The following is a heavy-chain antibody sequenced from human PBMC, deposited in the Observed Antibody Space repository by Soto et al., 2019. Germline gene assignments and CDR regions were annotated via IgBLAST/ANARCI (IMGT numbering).Heavy chain of an antibody. D-gene: IGHD6-13*01. CDR3: ARAGNHSSSWIFDY. J-gene: IGHJ4*02. Sequence: PSQTLSLTCAISGDSVSSNSAAWNWIRQSPSRGLEWLGRTYYRSKWYNDYAVSVKSRISVNPDTSKNQFSLQLNSVTPEDTAVYYCARAGNHSSSWIFDYWGQGALVTVSS. V-gene: IGHV6-1*01. CDR2: TYYRSKWYN. CDR1: GDSVSSNSAA.